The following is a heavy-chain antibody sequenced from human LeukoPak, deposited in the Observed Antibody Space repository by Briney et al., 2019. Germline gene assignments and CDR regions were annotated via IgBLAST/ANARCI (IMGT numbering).Heavy chain of an antibody. J-gene: IGHJ4*02. CDR1: GGSISSYY. Sequence: TLSLTCTVSGGSISSYYWSWIRQPPGKALEWLARIDWDDDKYYSTSLKTRLTISKDTSKNQVVLTMTNMDPVDTATYYCARMDMDNYYFDYWGQGTLVTVSS. CDR2: IDWDDDK. CDR3: ARMDMDNYYFDY. V-gene: IGHV2-70*11. D-gene: IGHD1-20*01.